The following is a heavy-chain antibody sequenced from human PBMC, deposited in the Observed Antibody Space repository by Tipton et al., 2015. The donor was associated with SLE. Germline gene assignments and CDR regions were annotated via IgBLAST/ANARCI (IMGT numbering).Heavy chain of an antibody. J-gene: IGHJ6*03. CDR3: ARLLVYDFWSGYPQYYYYYMDV. Sequence: TLSLTCAVSGGSISSGGYSWSWIRQPPGKGLEWIGYIYHSGSTYYNPSLKSRVTISVDRSKNQFSLKLSSVTAADTAVYYCARLLVYDFWSGYPQYYYYYMDVWGKGTTVTVSS. D-gene: IGHD3-3*01. CDR1: GGSISSGGYS. V-gene: IGHV4-30-2*01. CDR2: IYHSGST.